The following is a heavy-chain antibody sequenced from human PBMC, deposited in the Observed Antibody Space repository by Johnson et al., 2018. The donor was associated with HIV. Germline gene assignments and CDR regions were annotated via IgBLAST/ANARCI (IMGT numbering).Heavy chain of an antibody. CDR2: ISWNSGSI. CDR1: GFTFDDYA. D-gene: IGHD1-26*01. J-gene: IGHJ3*02. Sequence: EVQLVESGGGLVQPGRSLRLSCAASGFTFDDYAMHWVRQAPGKGLEWVSGISWNSGSIGYAGSVKGRFTISRDNAKNSLYLQMNSLRAEDTALYYCAKSEWELALGAFDIWGQGTMVTVSS. CDR3: AKSEWELALGAFDI. V-gene: IGHV3-9*01.